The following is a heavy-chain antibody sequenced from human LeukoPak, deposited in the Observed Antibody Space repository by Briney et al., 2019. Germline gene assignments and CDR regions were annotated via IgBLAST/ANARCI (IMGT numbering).Heavy chain of an antibody. V-gene: IGHV4-34*01. CDR1: GGSFTTYY. CDR2: VNHSGST. CDR3: ARQGSESRIFDY. Sequence: SETLSLTCAVYGGSFTTYYWSWIRQSPGKGLEWIGEVNHSGSTKCNLSLKSRITISVDTSKNQFSVKLNPVTAADTAVYYCARQGSESRIFDYWGQGTLVTVSS. J-gene: IGHJ4*02. D-gene: IGHD3-10*01.